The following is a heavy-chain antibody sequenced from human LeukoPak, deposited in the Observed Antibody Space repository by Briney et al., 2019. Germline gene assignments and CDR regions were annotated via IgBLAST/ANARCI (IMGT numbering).Heavy chain of an antibody. J-gene: IGHJ4*02. CDR2: ISGSGSSM. V-gene: IGHV3-11*01. CDR1: GFSFSESY. CDR3: ATGKRRYDS. D-gene: IGHD3-9*01. Sequence: PGGSLRLSCAASGFSFSESYMTWIRQAPGKGLEWVAYISGSGSSMYYADSVKGRLTISRDNANNSLYLHMSSLRADDLAVYFRATGKRRYDSWGQGTLVTVSS.